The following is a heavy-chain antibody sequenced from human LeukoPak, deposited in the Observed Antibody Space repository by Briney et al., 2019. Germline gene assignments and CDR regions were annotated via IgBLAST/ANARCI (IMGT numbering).Heavy chain of an antibody. Sequence: GGSLRLSCAASGFTFSSYEMNWVSQAPGKGLEWVSYISSSGSTIYYADSVKGRFTISRDNAKNSVYLQMNNLRAEDTAVYYCAKDEVGGHFEYWGQGILVTVSS. CDR3: AKDEVGGHFEY. CDR2: ISSSGSTI. V-gene: IGHV3-48*03. CDR1: GFTFSSYE. J-gene: IGHJ4*02.